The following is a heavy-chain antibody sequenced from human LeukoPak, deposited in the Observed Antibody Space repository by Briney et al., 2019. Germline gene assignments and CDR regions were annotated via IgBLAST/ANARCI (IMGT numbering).Heavy chain of an antibody. CDR2: ISSSSSYI. J-gene: IGHJ4*02. V-gene: IGHV3-21*01. CDR3: ARDYGYCSGGSCVNFDY. CDR1: GFTFSSYS. D-gene: IGHD2-15*01. Sequence: PGGSLRLSCAASGFTFSSYSMNWVRQAPGKGLEWVSSISSSSSYIYYADSVKGRFTISRDNAKNSLYLQMNSLRAEDTAVYYCARDYGYCSGGSCVNFDYWGQGTLVIVSS.